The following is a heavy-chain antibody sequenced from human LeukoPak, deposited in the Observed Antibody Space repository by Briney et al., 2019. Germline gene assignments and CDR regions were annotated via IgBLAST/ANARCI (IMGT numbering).Heavy chain of an antibody. CDR3: ARTNIAARLSYYYMDV. D-gene: IGHD6-6*01. J-gene: IGHJ6*03. Sequence: SVKVSCKASGGTFSSYAISGVRQAPGQGLEWMGRIIPIFGTANYAQKFQGRVTITTDESTSTAYMELSSLRSEDTAVYYCARTNIAARLSYYYMDVWGKGTTVTVSS. CDR2: IIPIFGTA. CDR1: GGTFSSYA. V-gene: IGHV1-69*05.